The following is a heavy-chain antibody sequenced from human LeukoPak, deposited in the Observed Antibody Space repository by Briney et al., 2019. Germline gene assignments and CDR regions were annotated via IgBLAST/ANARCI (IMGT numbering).Heavy chain of an antibody. CDR1: GFTFSSND. V-gene: IGHV3-48*02. J-gene: IGHJ4*02. Sequence: GGSLRLSCVASGFTFSSNDMSWVRQTPGKGLEWVPYINSGSSTIYYADSVKGRFTISRDNAKNSLYLQMNSLRDEDTAVYYCARDRHSTGWYYFDYWGQGTLVTVSS. D-gene: IGHD6-19*01. CDR3: ARDRHSTGWYYFDY. CDR2: INSGSSTI.